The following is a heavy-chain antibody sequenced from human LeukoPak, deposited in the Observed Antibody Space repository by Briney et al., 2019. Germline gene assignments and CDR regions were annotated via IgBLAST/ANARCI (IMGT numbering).Heavy chain of an antibody. V-gene: IGHV1-69*05. J-gene: IGHJ4*02. CDR2: IIPIFGTA. Sequence: SVKVSCKASGCTFSSYAISWVRQAPGQGLEWMGGIIPIFGTANYAQKFQGRVTITTDESTSTAYMELSSLRSEDTAVYYCARTISPGDILTGFDFWGQGTLVTVSS. CDR3: ARTISPGDILTGFDF. CDR1: GCTFSSYA. D-gene: IGHD3-9*01.